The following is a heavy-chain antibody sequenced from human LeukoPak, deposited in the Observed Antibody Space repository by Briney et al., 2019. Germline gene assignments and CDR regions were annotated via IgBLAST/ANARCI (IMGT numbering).Heavy chain of an antibody. CDR1: GDSLSNNNVA. Sequence: SQTLSLTCAISGDSLSNNNVARNWIRQSPSRGLEWLGRTYYRTKFNTDYAVSVKSRIAINSDTSKNQFSLQLNSVTPEDTGVYYCARGSHSSFDYWGQGTLVTVSS. CDR3: ARGSHSSFDY. V-gene: IGHV6-1*01. D-gene: IGHD3-10*01. J-gene: IGHJ4*02. CDR2: TYYRTKFNT.